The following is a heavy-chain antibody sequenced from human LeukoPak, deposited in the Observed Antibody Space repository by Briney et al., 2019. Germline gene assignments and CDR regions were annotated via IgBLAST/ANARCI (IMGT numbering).Heavy chain of an antibody. V-gene: IGHV4-39*02. D-gene: IGHD1-26*01. CDR3: ARRSSGGVGATVDY. CDR2: IYYSGST. J-gene: IGHJ4*02. Sequence: SETLSLTCTVSGGSISSSSYYWGWIRQPPGKGLEWIGSIYYSGSTYYNPSLKSRVTISVDTSKNHFSLKLSSVTAADTAVYYCARRSSGGVGATVDYWGQGTLVTVSS. CDR1: GGSISSSSYY.